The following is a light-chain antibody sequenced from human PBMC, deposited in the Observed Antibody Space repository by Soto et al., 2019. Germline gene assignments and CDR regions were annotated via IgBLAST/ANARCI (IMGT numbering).Light chain of an antibody. Sequence: QSVLTQPASVSGSPGQSITISCTGTSSDVGNYNYVSWYQQHPGKAPKLIIYDVSNRPSGVSNRFSGSKSGNTASLTISGLQTEDEADYYCRSYTSSSTCVFGTGTKVTVL. V-gene: IGLV2-14*01. CDR2: DVS. J-gene: IGLJ1*01. CDR3: RSYTSSSTCV. CDR1: SSDVGNYNY.